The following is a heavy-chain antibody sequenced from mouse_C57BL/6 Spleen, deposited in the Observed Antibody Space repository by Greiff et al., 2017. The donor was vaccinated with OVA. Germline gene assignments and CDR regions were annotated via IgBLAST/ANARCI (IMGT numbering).Heavy chain of an antibody. Sequence: EVQLVESGGDLVKPGGSLKLSCAASGFTFSSYGMSWVRQTPDKRLEWVATISSGGSYTHYPDSVKGRFTISRDNAKNTLYLQMSSLKSEVTAMYYCARDGSSYNWYFDVWGTGTTVTVSS. D-gene: IGHD1-1*01. V-gene: IGHV5-6*01. CDR2: ISSGGSYT. CDR1: GFTFSSYG. CDR3: ARDGSSYNWYFDV. J-gene: IGHJ1*03.